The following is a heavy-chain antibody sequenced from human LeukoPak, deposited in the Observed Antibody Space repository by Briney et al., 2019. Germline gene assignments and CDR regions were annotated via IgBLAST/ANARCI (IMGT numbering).Heavy chain of an antibody. J-gene: IGHJ6*02. D-gene: IGHD3-3*01. CDR1: GFTFSSYG. CDR2: ISYDGSNK. V-gene: IGHV3-30*18. Sequence: PGGSLRLSCAASGFTFSSYGMPWVRQAPGKGLEWVAVISYDGSNKYYADSVKGRFTISRDNSKNTLYLQMNSLRAEDTAVYYCAKDRNYDFWSGYSPLYYYYGMDVWGQGTTVTVSS. CDR3: AKDRNYDFWSGYSPLYYYYGMDV.